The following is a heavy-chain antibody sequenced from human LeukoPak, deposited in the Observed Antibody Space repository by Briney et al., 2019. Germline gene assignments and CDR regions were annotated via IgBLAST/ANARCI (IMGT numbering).Heavy chain of an antibody. CDR1: GASIRNDNYF. D-gene: IGHD2-2*01. V-gene: IGHV4-30-4*08. Sequence: SETLSLTCTVSGASIRNDNYFWSWVRQPPGEGLEWIGYIYYSGSAHYNPSLKSRVTISVDTSKNQFSLRLSSVTAADTAVYYCARGVISPADSDGFDLWGQGTMVTVSS. J-gene: IGHJ3*01. CDR3: ARGVISPADSDGFDL. CDR2: IYYSGSA.